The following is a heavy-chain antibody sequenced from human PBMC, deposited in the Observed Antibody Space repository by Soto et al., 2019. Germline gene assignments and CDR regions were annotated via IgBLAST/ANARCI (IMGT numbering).Heavy chain of an antibody. D-gene: IGHD2-15*01. CDR1: GGSISSGDYS. J-gene: IGHJ5*02. V-gene: IGHV4-30-2*01. CDR2: IYQSGSA. CDR3: ARLGNCRGGSCYPNWFDP. Sequence: QQQLQESGSGLVRPSQTLSLTCSVSGGSISSGDYSWSWIRQPPGKGLEWIGYIYQSGSAYYNPSLKSRVAMSLDRSKNHCSLKLTSVTAAATAVYYCARLGNCRGGSCYPNWFDPLGQGTLVTVSS.